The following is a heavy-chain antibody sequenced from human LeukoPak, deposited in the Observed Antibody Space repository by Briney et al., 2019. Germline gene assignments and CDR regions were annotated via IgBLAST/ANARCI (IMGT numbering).Heavy chain of an antibody. D-gene: IGHD3-10*01. CDR3: ARDRGPSTRFDL. CDR2: IYYSGST. CDR1: GGSVSSGSYY. Sequence: SETLSLTCTVSGGSVSSGSYYWSWIRQPPGEGLEWSGYIYYSGSTNYNPSLKSRVTISVDTSKNQFSLKLSSVTAADTAVYYCARDRGPSTRFDLWGRGTLVTVSS. J-gene: IGHJ2*01. V-gene: IGHV4-61*01.